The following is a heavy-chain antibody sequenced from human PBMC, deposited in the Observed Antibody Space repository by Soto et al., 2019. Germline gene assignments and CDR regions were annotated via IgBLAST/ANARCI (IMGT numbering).Heavy chain of an antibody. Sequence: ASVKVSCKASGYTFTSYYMHWVRQAPGQGLEWMGIINPSGGSTSYAQKFQGRVTMTRDTSTSTVYMELSSLRSEDTAVYYCARTLLWFGELPNGTPFDYWGQGTLVTVSS. CDR2: INPSGGST. J-gene: IGHJ4*02. CDR3: ARTLLWFGELPNGTPFDY. CDR1: GYTFTSYY. V-gene: IGHV1-46*01. D-gene: IGHD3-10*01.